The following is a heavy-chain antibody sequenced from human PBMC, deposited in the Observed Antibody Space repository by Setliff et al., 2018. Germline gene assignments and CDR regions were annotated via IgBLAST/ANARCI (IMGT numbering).Heavy chain of an antibody. CDR3: AGQGPIFGSGLIPGFDQ. Sequence: GGSLRLSCAASGFTFSSYSMNWVRQAPGKGLEWVSSISSSSSYIYYADSVKGRFTTSRDNSKNTVSLQMSSLRAEDTAIYFCAGQGPIFGSGLIPGFDQWGQGTMVTVSS. CDR2: ISSSSSYI. CDR1: GFTFSSYS. J-gene: IGHJ4*02. V-gene: IGHV3-21*04. D-gene: IGHD3-3*01.